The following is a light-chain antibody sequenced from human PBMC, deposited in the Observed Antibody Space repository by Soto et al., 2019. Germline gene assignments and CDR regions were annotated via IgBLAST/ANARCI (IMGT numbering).Light chain of an antibody. J-gene: IGLJ1*01. CDR2: EVG. CDR3: NSYRTGSPYV. Sequence: QSALTQPASVSGSPGQSITIACTGTSSDIGGYHFVSWYQQHPGKAPKLLIYEVGNRPSGVSNRFSGSKSGNTASLTISGLQAEDEAYYYCNSYRTGSPYVFGAGTKVTVL. V-gene: IGLV2-14*01. CDR1: SSDIGGYHF.